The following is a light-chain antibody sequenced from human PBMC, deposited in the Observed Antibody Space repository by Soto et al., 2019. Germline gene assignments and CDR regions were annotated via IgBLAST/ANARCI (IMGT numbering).Light chain of an antibody. Sequence: DIVLTQSPGTLSLSPGERATLSCRASQSVSSIYLAWYQQKPGQAPRLLIYGASNRATGIPDRFSGGGSGTDFTLTISRLEPEDFAVYYCHQYANSPLTFGGGTKVEIK. CDR2: GAS. V-gene: IGKV3-20*01. CDR3: HQYANSPLT. J-gene: IGKJ4*01. CDR1: QSVSSIY.